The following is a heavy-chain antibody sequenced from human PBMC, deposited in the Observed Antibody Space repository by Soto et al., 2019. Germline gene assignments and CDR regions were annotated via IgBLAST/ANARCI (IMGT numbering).Heavy chain of an antibody. CDR2: ISGSGGST. V-gene: IGHV3-23*01. CDR3: AKDLGEDTAGGGLLDY. CDR1: GFTFSSYA. J-gene: IGHJ4*02. Sequence: EVQLLESGGGLVQPGGSLRLSCAASGFTFSSYAMSWVRQAPGKGLEWVSAISGSGGSTYYADSVKGRFTISRDNYQNPRYLQRNSLRAEGTAVYYWAKDLGEDTAGGGLLDYWGQGTLVTVSS. D-gene: IGHD3-16*01.